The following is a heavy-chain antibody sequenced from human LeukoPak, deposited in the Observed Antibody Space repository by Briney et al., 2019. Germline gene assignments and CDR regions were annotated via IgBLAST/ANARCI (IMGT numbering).Heavy chain of an antibody. D-gene: IGHD3-22*01. J-gene: IGHJ4*02. Sequence: GGSLRLSCAASGFTFSSYAMSWVRQAPGKGLEWVSAISGSGGSTYYADSVKGRFTISRDNSKNTLYLQMNSLRAEDTAVYYCAKDLTIVVVITNLGPPLDYWGQGTLVTVS. V-gene: IGHV3-23*01. CDR2: ISGSGGST. CDR3: AKDLTIVVVITNLGPPLDY. CDR1: GFTFSSYA.